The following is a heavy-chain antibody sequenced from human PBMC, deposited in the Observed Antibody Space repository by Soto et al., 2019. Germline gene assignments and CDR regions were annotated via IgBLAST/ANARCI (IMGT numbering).Heavy chain of an antibody. CDR2: ISTTSSYT. Sequence: GGSLRLSCAASGFTFSESFMSWIRQAPGKGLEWVSSISTTSSYTDYAAPVKGRVTVSRDNSKNALFLQLNSLRDEDTAVYYCARGAVSRQHFYYGFDVWGQGTTVTVSS. J-gene: IGHJ6*01. D-gene: IGHD4-17*01. CDR3: ARGAVSRQHFYYGFDV. CDR1: GFTFSESF. V-gene: IGHV3-11*06.